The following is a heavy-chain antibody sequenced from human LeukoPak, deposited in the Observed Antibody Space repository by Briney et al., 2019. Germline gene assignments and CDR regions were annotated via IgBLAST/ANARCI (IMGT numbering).Heavy chain of an antibody. J-gene: IGHJ3*02. CDR1: NDSISSGPNF. D-gene: IGHD5-24*01. CDR3: ARQGPITRDGYNYDAFDI. V-gene: IGHV4-61*02. CDR2: ISPSGST. Sequence: PSETLSLTCSFSNDSISSGPNFWNWIRQPAGKGLEWIDRISPSGSTNYNPSLKSRVTISVDTSKNQFSLKLSSVTAADTAVYYCARQGPITRDGYNYDAFDIWGQGTKVTVSS.